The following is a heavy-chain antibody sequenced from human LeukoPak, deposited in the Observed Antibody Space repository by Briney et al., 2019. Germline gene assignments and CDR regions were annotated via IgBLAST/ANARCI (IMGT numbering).Heavy chain of an antibody. J-gene: IGHJ4*02. CDR1: GGSISSSTYY. Sequence: SETLSLTCTVSGGSISSSTYYWGWIRQPPEKGLEWIGSIYYSGSTYSNPSLRSRVTISVDTSKNQFSLKPSSVTAADTAVYYCARYCSSASCYAFDYWGQGTLVTVSS. CDR3: ARYCSSASCYAFDY. V-gene: IGHV4-39*01. CDR2: IYYSGST. D-gene: IGHD2-2*01.